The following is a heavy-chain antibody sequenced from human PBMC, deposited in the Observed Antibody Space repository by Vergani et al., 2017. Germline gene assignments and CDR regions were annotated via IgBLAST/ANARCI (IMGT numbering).Heavy chain of an antibody. CDR1: GGTFSSYA. Sequence: QVQLVQSGAEVKKPGSSVKVSCKASGGTFSSYAISWVRQAPGQGLEWMGRIIPIFGTANYAQKFQGRVTITADESTSTAYMELSSLRPEDTAVYYCARDRGYSSSGSCYAGYNYYYGMDVWGQGTTVTVSS. CDR2: IIPIFGTA. J-gene: IGHJ6*02. CDR3: ARDRGYSSSGSCYAGYNYYYGMDV. D-gene: IGHD2-15*01. V-gene: IGHV1-69*13.